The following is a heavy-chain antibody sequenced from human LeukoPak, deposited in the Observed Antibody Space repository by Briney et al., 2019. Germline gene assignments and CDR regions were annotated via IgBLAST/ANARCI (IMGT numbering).Heavy chain of an antibody. Sequence: GWSLRLSCAASGFTFSSYAMSWVRQAPGKGLGWVSAISGSGGSTYYADSVKGRFTISRDNSKNTLYLQMNSLRAENTAVYYCAKGGAYSNYGFDYWGQGTLVTVSS. CDR2: ISGSGGST. D-gene: IGHD4-11*01. CDR3: AKGGAYSNYGFDY. CDR1: GFTFSSYA. J-gene: IGHJ4*02. V-gene: IGHV3-23*01.